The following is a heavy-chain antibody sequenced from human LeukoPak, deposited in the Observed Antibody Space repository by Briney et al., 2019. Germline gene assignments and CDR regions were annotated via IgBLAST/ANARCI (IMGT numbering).Heavy chain of an antibody. J-gene: IGHJ4*02. D-gene: IGHD3-10*01. CDR1: GYTFTGYY. Sequence: ASVKVSRKASGYTFTGYYMHWVRQAPGQGLEWMGWINPNSGGTNYAQKFQGRVTMTRDTSISTAYMELSRLRSDDTAVYYCARVPLWFGEFYFDYWGQGTLVTVSS. CDR3: ARVPLWFGEFYFDY. CDR2: INPNSGGT. V-gene: IGHV1-2*02.